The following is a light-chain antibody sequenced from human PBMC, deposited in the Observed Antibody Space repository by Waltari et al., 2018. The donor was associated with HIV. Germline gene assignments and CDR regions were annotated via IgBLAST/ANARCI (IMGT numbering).Light chain of an antibody. CDR2: RKK. V-gene: IGLV1-44*01. CDR1: SSNIGSNT. Sequence: QSVLTQPPSASGTPGQRVTISCSGSSSNIGSNTVNWYQQLPGTAPKLLIDRKKQRPSGVPDRFSGSKSGTSASLAISGLQSEDEADYYCAAWDDSLNGPVFGGGTKLTVL. J-gene: IGLJ3*02. CDR3: AAWDDSLNGPV.